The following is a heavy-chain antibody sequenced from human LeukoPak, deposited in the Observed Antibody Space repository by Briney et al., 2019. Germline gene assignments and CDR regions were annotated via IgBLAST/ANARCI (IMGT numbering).Heavy chain of an antibody. CDR1: GFSFTTST. J-gene: IGHJ5*02. CDR2: ISSSSSYI. Sequence: GGSLRLSCAASGFSFTTSTMNWVRQAPGKGLEWVSSISSSSSYIYYADSVKGRFTISRDNAKNSLYLQMNSLRAEDTAVYYCARDTYCGGDCFTPNWFDPWGQGTLVTVSS. V-gene: IGHV3-21*01. CDR3: ARDTYCGGDCFTPNWFDP. D-gene: IGHD2-21*02.